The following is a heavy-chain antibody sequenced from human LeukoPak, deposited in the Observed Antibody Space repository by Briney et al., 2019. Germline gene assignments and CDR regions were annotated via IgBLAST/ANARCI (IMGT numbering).Heavy chain of an antibody. CDR2: IYHSGST. CDR1: GGSISSSSYY. Sequence: SETLSLTCTVSGGSISSSSYYWGWIRQPPGKGLEWIGSIYHSGSTYCNPSLKSRVTISVDTSKNQFSLKLSSVTAADTAVYYCARDRGTPDYYDTSGYDYWGQGTLVTVSS. J-gene: IGHJ4*02. CDR3: ARDRGTPDYYDTSGYDY. D-gene: IGHD3-22*01. V-gene: IGHV4-39*07.